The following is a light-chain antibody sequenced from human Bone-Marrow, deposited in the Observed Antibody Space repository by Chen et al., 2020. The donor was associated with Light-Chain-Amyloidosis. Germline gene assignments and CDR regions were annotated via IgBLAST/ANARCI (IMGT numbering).Light chain of an antibody. Sequence: SVLTQPPSAPGTPGQRVTISCSGSSSNIGSNTVNWYQQLPGTAPKLLMFSNDQRPSGVPDRFSGSKSGTSASLAISGLQSEDEAEYYCSTWDDSLKVIGGGTKLTVL. V-gene: IGLV1-44*01. CDR1: SSNIGSNT. J-gene: IGLJ3*02. CDR3: STWDDSLKV. CDR2: SND.